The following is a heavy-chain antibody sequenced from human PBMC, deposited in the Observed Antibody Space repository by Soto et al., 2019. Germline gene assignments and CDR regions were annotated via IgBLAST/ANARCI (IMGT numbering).Heavy chain of an antibody. CDR3: AKDRRAGGNYGFYSDF. CDR2: SSATGAGT. J-gene: IGHJ4*02. CDR1: GFTFSSYG. V-gene: IGHV3-23*01. D-gene: IGHD1-7*01. Sequence: EVQLLESGGGLVQPGGSLRLSCAASGFTFSSYGMTWVRQAPGKGLEWVSFSSATGAGTYYEDSVKGRFTISRDNSKNTRYLQMTSRRSDDTAVYYCAKDRRAGGNYGFYSDFWGQGALVIVSS.